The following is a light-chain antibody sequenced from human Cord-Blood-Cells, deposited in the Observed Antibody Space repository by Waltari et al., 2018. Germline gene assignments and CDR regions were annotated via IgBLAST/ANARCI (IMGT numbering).Light chain of an antibody. CDR3: QQYNNWPRT. Sequence: EIVTTQPPATLSVSPGECATPSCRASQSVSSNLAWYQQKPGQAPRLLLYGASSRATGIPARFSGGGSGTEFTLTISSLQSEDFAVYYCQQYNNWPRTFGQGTKVEIK. J-gene: IGKJ1*01. CDR1: QSVSSN. CDR2: GAS. V-gene: IGKV3-15*01.